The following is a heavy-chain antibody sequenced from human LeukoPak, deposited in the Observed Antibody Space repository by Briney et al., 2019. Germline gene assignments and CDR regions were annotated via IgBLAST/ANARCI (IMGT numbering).Heavy chain of an antibody. J-gene: IGHJ4*02. CDR1: GFTFSSHS. Sequence: GGSLRLSCAASGFTFSSHSMNWVRQAPGKGLEWVSYISSSSSTIYYADSVKGRFTISRDNAKNSLYLQMNSLRAEDTAVYYCARGAYYYEGWGQGTLVTVSS. D-gene: IGHD3-22*01. CDR2: ISSSSSTI. V-gene: IGHV3-48*01. CDR3: ARGAYYYEG.